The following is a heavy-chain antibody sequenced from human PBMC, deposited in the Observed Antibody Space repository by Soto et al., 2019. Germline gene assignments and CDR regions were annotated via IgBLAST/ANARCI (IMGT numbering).Heavy chain of an antibody. CDR2: IDPSDYYT. CDR3: ARHERDCSSTSCYIVYYYYYGMDV. Sequence: VESLKIPCKGFGCSFTSCWISWVRQMPGKSLEWMGGIDPSDYYTNYSPSFQGHVTISADKSISTAYLKWSSLKASDTAMYYCARHERDCSSTSCYIVYYYYYGMDVWGQGTTVTVSS. D-gene: IGHD2-2*02. J-gene: IGHJ6*02. V-gene: IGHV5-10-1*01. CDR1: GCSFTSCW.